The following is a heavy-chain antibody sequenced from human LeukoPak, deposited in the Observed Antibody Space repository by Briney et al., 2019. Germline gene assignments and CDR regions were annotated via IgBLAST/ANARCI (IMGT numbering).Heavy chain of an antibody. J-gene: IGHJ4*02. CDR3: ARRIQGMAPYYFDY. V-gene: IGHV3-74*01. D-gene: IGHD5-24*01. Sequence: GGSLRLSCTASGFTFNSYWMHWVRQAPGKGLVWVSRINSDGGSTSYADSVKGRFTISRDNAKNTLYLPMNSLRAEDTAVYYCARRIQGMAPYYFDYWGQGTLVTVSS. CDR1: GFTFNSYW. CDR2: INSDGGST.